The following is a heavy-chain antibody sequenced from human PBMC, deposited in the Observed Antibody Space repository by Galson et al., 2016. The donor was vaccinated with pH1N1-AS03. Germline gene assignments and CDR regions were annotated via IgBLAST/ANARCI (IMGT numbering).Heavy chain of an antibody. J-gene: IGHJ4*02. CDR2: IGPSIGST. Sequence: SVKVSCKASGYTFGRYYMHWMRQAPGQGPEWMGVIGPSIGSTTYAQKFQGRVTMTRDTATTTAYMELSSLRSDDTAVYYCATYGSGSRGGFGYWGQGALITVSS. CDR1: GYTFGRYY. CDR3: ATYGSGSRGGFGY. V-gene: IGHV1-46*01. D-gene: IGHD3-10*01.